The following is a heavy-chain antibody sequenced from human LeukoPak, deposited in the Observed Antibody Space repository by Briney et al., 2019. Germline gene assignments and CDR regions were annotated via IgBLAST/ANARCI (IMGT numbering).Heavy chain of an antibody. CDR3: ARDQGYSSSNVDY. CDR1: GYTFTGYY. Sequence: ASVKVSCKASGYTFTGYYMHWVRQAPGQGLEWMGWMNPNSGNTGYAQKFQGRVTMTRDTSTSTVYMELSSLRSEDTAVYYCARDQGYSSSNVDYWGQGTLVTVSS. J-gene: IGHJ4*02. V-gene: IGHV1-8*02. CDR2: MNPNSGNT. D-gene: IGHD6-6*01.